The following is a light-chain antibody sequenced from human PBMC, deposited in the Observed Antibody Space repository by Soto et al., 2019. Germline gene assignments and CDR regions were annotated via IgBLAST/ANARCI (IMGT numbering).Light chain of an antibody. J-gene: IGKJ1*01. CDR3: QQYGSSPQRT. CDR1: QSVSSSY. Sequence: EVVMTQSPATLSVSPGERATLSFRASQSVSSSYLAWYQQKPGQAPRLLIYGASSRATGIPDRFSGSGSGTDFTLTISRLEPEDSAVYYCQQYGSSPQRTFGQGTKVDI. V-gene: IGKV3-20*01. CDR2: GAS.